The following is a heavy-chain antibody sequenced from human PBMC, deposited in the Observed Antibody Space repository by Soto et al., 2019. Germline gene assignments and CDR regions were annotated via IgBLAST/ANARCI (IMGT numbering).Heavy chain of an antibody. CDR1: GGSISSGGYS. J-gene: IGHJ4*02. CDR2: IYHSGST. D-gene: IGHD6-19*01. Sequence: SETLSLSCAVSGGSISSGGYSWSWIRQPPGKGLEWIGYIYHSGSTYYNPSLKSRVTISVDRSKNQFSLKLSSVTAADTAVYYCARSDSSGWSHWGQGTLVTVSS. V-gene: IGHV4-30-2*01. CDR3: ARSDSSGWSH.